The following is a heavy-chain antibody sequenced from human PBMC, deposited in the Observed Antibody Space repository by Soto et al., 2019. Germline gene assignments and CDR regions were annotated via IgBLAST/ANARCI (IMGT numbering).Heavy chain of an antibody. V-gene: IGHV3-30-3*01. D-gene: IGHD6-13*01. J-gene: IGHJ4*02. CDR2: ISYDGSNK. Sequence: ESGGGVVQPGRSLRLSCAASGFTFSSYAMHWVRQAPGKGLEWVAVISYDGSNKYYADSVKGRFTISRDNSKNTLYLQMNSLRAEDTAVYYCARDSYRSSWYVVWGQGTLVTVSS. CDR3: ARDSYRSSWYVV. CDR1: GFTFSSYA.